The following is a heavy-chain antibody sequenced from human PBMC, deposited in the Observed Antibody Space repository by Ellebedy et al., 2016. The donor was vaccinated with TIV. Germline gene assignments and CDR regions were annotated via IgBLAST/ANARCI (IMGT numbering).Heavy chain of an antibody. D-gene: IGHD2-2*01. J-gene: IGHJ6*02. CDR1: GFTFSSYT. CDR3: AKLPCSSTSCYYYYGMDV. V-gene: IGHV3-23*01. Sequence: GESLKISCAASGFTFSSYTINWVRQAPGRGLEWVSAISGSGGSTYYADSVKGRFTISRDNSKNTLYLQMNSLRAEDTAVYYCAKLPCSSTSCYYYYGMDVWGQGTTVTVSS. CDR2: ISGSGGST.